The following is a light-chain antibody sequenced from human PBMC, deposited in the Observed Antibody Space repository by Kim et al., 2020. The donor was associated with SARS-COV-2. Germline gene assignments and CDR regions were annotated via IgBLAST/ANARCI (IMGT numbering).Light chain of an antibody. V-gene: IGKV3-11*01. J-gene: IGKJ4*01. CDR3: QQRCNWPLT. CDR2: DAS. Sequence: LSPGERATLVCRASQSVSSYLAWYQQKPGQAPRLLIYDASKRATGIPARFSGSGSGTDFPLISSSLEPEDFAVYYCQQRCNWPLTFGRGTKVDIK. CDR1: QSVSSY.